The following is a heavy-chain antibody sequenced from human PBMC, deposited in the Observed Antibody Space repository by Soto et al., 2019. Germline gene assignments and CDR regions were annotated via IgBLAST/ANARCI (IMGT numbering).Heavy chain of an antibody. CDR1: GGSISSYY. V-gene: IGHV4-59*01. J-gene: IGHJ6*03. CDR2: IYYSGST. Sequence: SETLSLTCTVSGGSISSYYWSWIRQPPGKGLEWIGYIYYSGSTNYNPSLKSRVTISVDTSKNQFSLKLSSVTAADTAVYYCATASRMVANYYYYYYMDFWGKGTTVTVSS. CDR3: ATASRMVANYYYYYYMDF. D-gene: IGHD5-12*01.